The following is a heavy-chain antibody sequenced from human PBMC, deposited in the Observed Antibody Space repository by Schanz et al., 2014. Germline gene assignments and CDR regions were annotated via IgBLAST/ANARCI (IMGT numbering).Heavy chain of an antibody. CDR1: GFTFSSYA. V-gene: IGHV3-21*01. Sequence: EVQLVESGGGLVKPGGSLRLSCAASGFTFSSYAMSWVRQAPGRGLEWVSSISTSGTYMYIADSLKGRLTISRDDAKKSMYLQMNNLRAEDTAVYYCVRVSFADPRLYRGMDRDIDYWGQGTLVTVSS. D-gene: IGHD5-18*01. CDR2: ISTSGTYM. CDR3: VRVSFADPRLYRGMDRDIDY. J-gene: IGHJ4*02.